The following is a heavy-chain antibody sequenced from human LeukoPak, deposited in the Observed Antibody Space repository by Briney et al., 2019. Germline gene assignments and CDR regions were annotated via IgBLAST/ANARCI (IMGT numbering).Heavy chain of an antibody. V-gene: IGHV3-48*01. Sequence: HPGGSLRLSCAASGFTFFNYSMNWDRQAPGKGLEWLSYISGGGSTIYYADSVKGRFTISRDNAKNSLYLQMNSLRAEDTAVYYCARRGRVAGSPKAFDIWGQGTMVTVSS. CDR1: GFTFFNYS. CDR2: ISGGGSTI. CDR3: ARRGRVAGSPKAFDI. D-gene: IGHD6-19*01. J-gene: IGHJ3*02.